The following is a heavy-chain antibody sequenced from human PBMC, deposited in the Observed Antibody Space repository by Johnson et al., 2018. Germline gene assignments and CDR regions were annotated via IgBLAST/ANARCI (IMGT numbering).Heavy chain of an antibody. D-gene: IGHD6-13*01. CDR1: GFPFSSYG. J-gene: IGHJ6*03. CDR2: IWYDGRNK. CDR3: ATSIAAAGSHYYDYYMDV. Sequence: QVQLVQSGGGVVQPGRSLRLSCAASGFPFSSYGMHWVRQAPGKGLEWVAVIWYDGRNKSYEDSAKGRFTIPRDNSKNTLYRQMNSLRAEDTAVYYCATSIAAAGSHYYDYYMDVWGKGTTVTVSS. V-gene: IGHV3-33*01.